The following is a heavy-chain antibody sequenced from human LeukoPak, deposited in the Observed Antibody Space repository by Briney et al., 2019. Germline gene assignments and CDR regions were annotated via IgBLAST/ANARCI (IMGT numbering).Heavy chain of an antibody. CDR1: GGTFSSYA. CDR3: ARRIAAAGTGYFDY. J-gene: IGHJ4*02. CDR2: IIPIFGTA. D-gene: IGHD6-13*01. V-gene: IGHV1-69*13. Sequence: SVKVSCKASGGTFSSYAICWVRQAPGQGLEWMGGIIPIFGTANYAQKFQGRVTITADESTSTAYMELSSLRSEDTAVYYCARRIAAAGTGYFDYWGQGTLVTVSS.